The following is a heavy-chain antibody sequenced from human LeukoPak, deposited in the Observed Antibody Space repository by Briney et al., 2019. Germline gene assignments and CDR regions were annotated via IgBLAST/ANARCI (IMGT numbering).Heavy chain of an antibody. CDR1: GGSFSGYY. CDR3: ARALTRYCSSTSCYRGYWFDP. Sequence: SETLSLTCAVYGGSFSGYYWSWIRRPPGKGLEWIGEINHSGSTNYNPSLKSRVTISVDTSKNQFSLKLSSVTAADTAVYYCARALTRYCSSTSCYRGYWFDPWGQGTLVTVSS. V-gene: IGHV4-34*01. CDR2: INHSGST. D-gene: IGHD2-2*01. J-gene: IGHJ5*02.